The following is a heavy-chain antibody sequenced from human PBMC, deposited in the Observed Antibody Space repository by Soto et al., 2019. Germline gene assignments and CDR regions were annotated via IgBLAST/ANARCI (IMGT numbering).Heavy chain of an antibody. J-gene: IGHJ4*02. CDR2: IIPIFGTA. V-gene: IGHV1-69*13. D-gene: IGHD3-22*01. CDR1: GVTFSSYA. CDR3: AREIGSYYDSSGYSPFDY. Sequence: ASVKVSCKASGVTFSSYAISWVRQAPGQGLEWMGGIIPIFGTANYAQKFQGRVTITADESTSTAYMELSSLRSEDTAVYYCAREIGSYYDSSGYSPFDYWGQGTLVTVSS.